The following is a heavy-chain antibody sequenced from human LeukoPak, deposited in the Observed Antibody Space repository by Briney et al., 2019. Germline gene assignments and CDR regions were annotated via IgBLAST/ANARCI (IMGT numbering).Heavy chain of an antibody. CDR3: ARHVGGGYWYFDY. CDR1: GGAITSSSHY. D-gene: IGHD2-15*01. CDR2: IYSSGNP. J-gene: IGHJ2*01. V-gene: IGHV4-39*01. Sequence: ASETLSLTCTVSGGAITSSSHYWGWLRQPPGKGLEWIGNIYSSGNPYYNPSLETRVTMSVDTSKNQFSLRLNSVTAADTAVYYCARHVGGGYWYFDYWGRGTQVTVSS.